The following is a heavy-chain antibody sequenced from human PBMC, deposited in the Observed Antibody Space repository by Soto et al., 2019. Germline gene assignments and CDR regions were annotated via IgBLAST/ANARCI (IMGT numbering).Heavy chain of an antibody. J-gene: IGHJ4*02. Sequence: EVQLVESGGGLVQPGGSLRLSCAASGFRFSNYWMTWVRQAPGKGLEWVANIKEDASEKYYVDSVKGRFTISRDNAEKSLYLQRNSLRADDTAVYYCATDVPRDISSSGWGQGTLVTVSS. CDR3: ATDVPRDISSSG. CDR2: IKEDASEK. V-gene: IGHV3-7*01. CDR1: GFRFSNYW. D-gene: IGHD6-6*01.